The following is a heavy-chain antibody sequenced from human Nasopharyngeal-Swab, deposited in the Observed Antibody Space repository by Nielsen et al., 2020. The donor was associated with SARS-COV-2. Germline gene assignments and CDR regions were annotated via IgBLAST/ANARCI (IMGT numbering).Heavy chain of an antibody. CDR3: SNRRWSTRLFDS. V-gene: IGHV3-48*04. CDR2: ISSSGSTR. CDR1: GFTFSSYS. Sequence: GGSLRLSCAASGFTFSSYSMNWVRQAPGKGLEWVSYISSSGSTRYYADSVKGRFTISRDNAKNSLYLQVNSLRAEDTAVYYCSNRRWSTRLFDSWGQGTLVTVSS. J-gene: IGHJ4*02. D-gene: IGHD4-23*01.